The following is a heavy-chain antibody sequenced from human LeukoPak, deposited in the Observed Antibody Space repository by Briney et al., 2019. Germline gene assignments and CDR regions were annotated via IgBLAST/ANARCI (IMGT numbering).Heavy chain of an antibody. Sequence: ASVKVSCKASGYTFTGYYMHWVRQAPGQGLEWMGWINPNSGGTNYAQKFQGRVTMTTDTSPSTAYMELRSLRSDDTAVYYCARDAHSGSYGYWGQGTLVTVSS. D-gene: IGHD1-26*01. CDR2: INPNSGGT. CDR1: GYTFTGYY. CDR3: ARDAHSGSYGY. J-gene: IGHJ4*02. V-gene: IGHV1-2*02.